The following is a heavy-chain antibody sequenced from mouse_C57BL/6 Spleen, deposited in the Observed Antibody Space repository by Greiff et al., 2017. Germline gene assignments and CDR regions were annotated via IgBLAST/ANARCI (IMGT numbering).Heavy chain of an antibody. Sequence: VQLQPPGAELVKPGASVKLSCKASGYTFTSYWMHWVKQRPGQGLEWIGMIHPNSGSTNYNEKFKSKATLTVDKSSSTAYMQLSSLTSEDSAVYYCAREEGRGCAMDYWGQGTSVTVSS. V-gene: IGHV1-64*01. D-gene: IGHD3-2*02. J-gene: IGHJ4*01. CDR2: IHPNSGST. CDR1: GYTFTSYW. CDR3: AREEGRGCAMDY.